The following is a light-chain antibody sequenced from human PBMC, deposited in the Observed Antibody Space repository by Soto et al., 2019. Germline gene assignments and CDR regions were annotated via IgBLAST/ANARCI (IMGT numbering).Light chain of an antibody. CDR3: QQYDNWPPWT. J-gene: IGKJ1*01. V-gene: IGKV3-15*01. CDR2: GAS. CDR1: QSVSSN. Sequence: EIVMTQSPATLSVSPVERATLSFISSQSVSSNLAWYQPTPGQAPRLLIYGASTRATGIPARFSGTGSGTDFTLTVSSLQSEDFAVYYCQQYDNWPPWTFGQGTKVDIK.